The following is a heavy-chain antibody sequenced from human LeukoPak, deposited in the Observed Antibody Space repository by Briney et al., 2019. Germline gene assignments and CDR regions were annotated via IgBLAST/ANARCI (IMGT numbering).Heavy chain of an antibody. CDR3: ARQITSGYFLELDY. V-gene: IGHV5-51*01. CDR1: GYSFTSYW. J-gene: IGHJ4*02. D-gene: IGHD3-22*01. CDR2: IHPGDSDT. Sequence: GESLQISCKASGYSFTSYWIAWVRQMPGKGLEWMGIIHPGDSDTRYSPSFQGQVTISADKSVTTAYLQWSSLKASDTAMYYCARQITSGYFLELDYWGQGALVTVSS.